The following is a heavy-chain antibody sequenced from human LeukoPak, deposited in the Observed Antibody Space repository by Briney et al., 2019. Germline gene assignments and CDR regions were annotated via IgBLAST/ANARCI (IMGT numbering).Heavy chain of an antibody. CDR2: IYHSGST. V-gene: IGHV4-39*07. J-gene: IGHJ4*02. CDR3: ARVGATPYYFDY. D-gene: IGHD1-26*01. CDR1: GGSISSSSYY. Sequence: SETLSLTCTVSGGSISSSSYYWGWIRQPPGKGLEWIGSIYHSGSTNYNPSLKSRVTISVDKSKNQFSLKLSSVTAADTAVYYCARVGATPYYFDYWGQGTLVTVSS.